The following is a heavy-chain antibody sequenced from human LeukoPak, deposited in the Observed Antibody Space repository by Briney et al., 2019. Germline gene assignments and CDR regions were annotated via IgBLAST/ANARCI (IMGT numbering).Heavy chain of an antibody. CDR1: GFTFGDYA. J-gene: IGHJ4*02. V-gene: IGHV3-49*04. CDR3: TSGTRYSSGWSFDY. D-gene: IGHD6-19*01. Sequence: GGSLRLSCTASGFTFGDYAMSWVRQAPGKGLEWVGFIRSKAYGGTTEYAASVKGRFTISRDDSKSIAYLQMNSLKTEDTAVYYCTSGTRYSSGWSFDYWGQGTLVTVSS. CDR2: IRSKAYGGTT.